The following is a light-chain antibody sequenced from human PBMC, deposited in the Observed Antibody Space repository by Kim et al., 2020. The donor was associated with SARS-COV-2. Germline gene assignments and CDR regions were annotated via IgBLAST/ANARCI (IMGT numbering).Light chain of an antibody. CDR3: NSRDSSSNHVV. CDR2: GKN. CDR1: SLRTYY. J-gene: IGLJ2*01. V-gene: IGLV3-19*01. Sequence: SSELTQDPAVSVALGQTVRITCQGYSLRTYYASWYQQKPGQAPILVIYGKNNRPSGIPDRFSGSSSGNTASLTITGAQAEDEADYYCNSRDSSSNHVVLG.